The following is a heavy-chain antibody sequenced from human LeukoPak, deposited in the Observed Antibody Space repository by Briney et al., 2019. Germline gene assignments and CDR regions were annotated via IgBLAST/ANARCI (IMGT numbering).Heavy chain of an antibody. V-gene: IGHV3-23*01. CDR2: NSGSGDST. D-gene: IGHD6-19*01. Sequence: GGSLRLSCAASGFTFSSYAMSWVRQAPGKGLEWVSANSGSGDSTYYADSVKGRFTISRNNSKNTLYLQMNSLRAEDTAVYYCAKPCRSGLSPFDAFDIWGQGTMVTVSS. CDR3: AKPCRSGLSPFDAFDI. CDR1: GFTFSSYA. J-gene: IGHJ3*02.